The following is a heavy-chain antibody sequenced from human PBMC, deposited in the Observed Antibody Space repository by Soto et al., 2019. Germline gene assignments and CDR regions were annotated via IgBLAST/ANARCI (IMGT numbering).Heavy chain of an antibody. J-gene: IGHJ4*02. CDR3: AKDYYDSSGVYFFDY. V-gene: IGHV1-46*01. Sequence: GASVKVSCKASGYIFTAYSMHWVRQAPGQGLEWMGVVNPSGGSTNYAQKFQGRITMTRDTSTSTVYMDLSSLTSEDTAVYYCAKDYYDSSGVYFFDYWGQGTLVTVSS. CDR2: VNPSGGST. CDR1: GYIFTAYS. D-gene: IGHD3-22*01.